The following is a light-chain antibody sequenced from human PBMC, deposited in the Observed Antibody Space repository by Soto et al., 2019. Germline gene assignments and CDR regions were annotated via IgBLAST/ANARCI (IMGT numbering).Light chain of an antibody. Sequence: DVQMTQSPSSLYASVGDRVTITCQASQDITNYLHWFQQKPGKAPKLLIYDASNLETGVPSRFSGSGSGTEFTLTNSNLQPDDFATYFCQQYNNYPRPFGQGTKVDIK. CDR2: DAS. CDR3: QQYNNYPRP. CDR1: QDITNY. J-gene: IGKJ1*01. V-gene: IGKV1-33*01.